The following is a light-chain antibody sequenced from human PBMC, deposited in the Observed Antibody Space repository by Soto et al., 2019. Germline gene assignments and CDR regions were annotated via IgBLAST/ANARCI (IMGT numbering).Light chain of an antibody. CDR3: QLRSTWPLT. Sequence: EIVVTQSPATLSLSPGERATLSCRASQSIGSYLAWYQQKPGQAPRLLIYDASNRATGIPARFSGSGSGTDFTLTISSLEPEDFAVYYCQLRSTWPLTFGGGTKVEMK. CDR2: DAS. V-gene: IGKV3-11*01. CDR1: QSIGSY. J-gene: IGKJ4*01.